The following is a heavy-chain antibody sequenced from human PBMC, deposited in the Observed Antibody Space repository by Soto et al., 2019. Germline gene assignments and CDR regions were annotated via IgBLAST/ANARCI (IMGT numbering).Heavy chain of an antibody. Sequence: QVQLVESGGGVVQPGRSLRLSCAASGFTFSSYGMHWVRQAQGKGLEWVAVISYDGSNKYYADSVKGRFTISRDNSKNTLELQMNCLRAEDAADYYCANDLMTMVRVVNFYHYYYYGMDVWFQGTTVTVSS. J-gene: IGHJ6*02. CDR2: ISYDGSNK. CDR1: GFTFSSYG. D-gene: IGHD3-10*01. V-gene: IGHV3-30*18. CDR3: ANDLMTMVRVVNFYHYYYYGMDV.